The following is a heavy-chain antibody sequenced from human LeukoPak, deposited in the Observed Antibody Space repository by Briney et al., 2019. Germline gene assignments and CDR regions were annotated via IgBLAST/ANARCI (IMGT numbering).Heavy chain of an antibody. J-gene: IGHJ4*02. CDR3: ARDPLTRSTVTTSDY. V-gene: IGHV1-2*06. D-gene: IGHD4-17*01. Sequence: ASVKVSCKASGYTFTGYYMHWVRQAPGQGLEWMGRINPNSGGTNYAQKFQGRVTMTRDTSISTAYMDLSRLRSDDTAVYYCARDPLTRSTVTTSDYRGQGTLVTVSS. CDR1: GYTFTGYY. CDR2: INPNSGGT.